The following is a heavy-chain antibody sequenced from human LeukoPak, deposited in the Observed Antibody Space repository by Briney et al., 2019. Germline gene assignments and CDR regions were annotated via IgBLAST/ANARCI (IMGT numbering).Heavy chain of an antibody. CDR1: GDTFNDYT. V-gene: IGHV1-69*04. CDR3: ARDHCSGGSCHGGH. J-gene: IGHJ4*02. CDR2: IMPFLDVA. D-gene: IGHD2-15*01. Sequence: SVKVSCKASGDTFNDYTFSWVRQAPGQGLEWMGRIMPFLDVANYAPKFQGRVTLTADKSTSTAYMELGDLKSEDTAVYYCARDHCSGGSCHGGHWGQGTLVTVSS.